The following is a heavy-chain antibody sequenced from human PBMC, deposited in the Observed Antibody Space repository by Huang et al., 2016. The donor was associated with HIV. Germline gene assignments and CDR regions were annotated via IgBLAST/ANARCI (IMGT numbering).Heavy chain of an antibody. CDR1: GFSVRGAW. D-gene: IGHD6-13*01. J-gene: IGHJ6*03. Sequence: EVQLVESGGGSVKPGGSLTLSCAASGFSVRGAWMSWVRQTAGKCVEWLGRSNSRADGATTEYNSPARGRFSSSRDESKNMLYLHMNNLKIEDTAVYYCTMETGRNSIWYSLYYYYYIDVWGKGTAVTVSS. CDR2: SNSRADGATT. V-gene: IGHV3-15*01. CDR3: TMETGRNSIWYSLYYYYYIDV.